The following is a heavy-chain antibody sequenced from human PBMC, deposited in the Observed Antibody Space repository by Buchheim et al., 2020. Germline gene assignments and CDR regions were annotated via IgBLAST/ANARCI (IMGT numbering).Heavy chain of an antibody. Sequence: EVQLLESGGSLVQPGGSLRLSCATSGFTFGNYSMSWVRQAPGKGLEWVTVISSSGGRTYYSDSVKGRFTISRDNTENTLYLPMNSMRAEYTAVYYCGKDDRAVIKFSDYWGQETL. J-gene: IGHJ4*02. CDR2: ISSSGGRT. D-gene: IGHD2-21*01. CDR1: GFTFGNYS. V-gene: IGHV3-23*01. CDR3: GKDDRAVIKFSDY.